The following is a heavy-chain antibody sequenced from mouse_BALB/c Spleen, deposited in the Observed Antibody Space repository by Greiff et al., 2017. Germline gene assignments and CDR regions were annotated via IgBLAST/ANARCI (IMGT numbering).Heavy chain of an antibody. CDR1: GFSLTSYG. D-gene: IGHD1-1*01. V-gene: IGHV2-9*02. J-gene: IGHJ3*01. CDR2: IWAGGST. CDR3: ARAENYYGSTWFAY. Sequence: QVQLQQSGPGLVAPSQSLSITCTVSGFSLTSYGVHWVRQPPGKGLEWLGVIWAGGSTNYNSALMSRLSISKDNSKSQVFLKMNSLQTDDTAMYYCARAENYYGSTWFAYWGQGTLVTVSA.